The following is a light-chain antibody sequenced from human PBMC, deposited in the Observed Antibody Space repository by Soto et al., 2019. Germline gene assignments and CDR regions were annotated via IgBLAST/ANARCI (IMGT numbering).Light chain of an antibody. CDR3: IQGTHWPRT. J-gene: IGKJ1*01. Sequence: DVVMTQSPLSLPVTLGQPASISCRSSQSLLYSDGNTYLHWFQQRPGQSPRRLIYKVSNRDSGVPDRFSGSGSGTDFTLQISRVEAEDVGVYYCIQGTHWPRTFGQGTKVEIE. CDR1: QSLLYSDGNTY. CDR2: KVS. V-gene: IGKV2-30*01.